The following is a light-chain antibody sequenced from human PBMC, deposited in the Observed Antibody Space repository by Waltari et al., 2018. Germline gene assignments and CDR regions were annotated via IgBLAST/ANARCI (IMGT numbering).Light chain of an antibody. V-gene: IGKV1-39*01. CDR2: GAS. CDR1: QPVDNN. CDR3: QQSHSIPLT. J-gene: IGKJ1*01. Sequence: DIQMTQSPSSLSASIGDRVTMTCRASQPVDNNLNWYQQKPGKSPRLLIFGASSLQSGVASRFSVGGSGTDFIFTISRLQPEDSGTYYCQQSHSIPLTFGRGTKVEL.